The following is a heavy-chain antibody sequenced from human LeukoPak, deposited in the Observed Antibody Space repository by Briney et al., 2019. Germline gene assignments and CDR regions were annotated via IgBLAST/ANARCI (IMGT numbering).Heavy chain of an antibody. J-gene: IGHJ4*02. CDR2: IYYSGST. CDR3: AREVIVVVPAAIYVDY. CDR1: GGSISSGGYY. D-gene: IGHD2-2*01. V-gene: IGHV4-31*03. Sequence: KPSQTLSLTCTVSGGSISSGGYYWSWIRQHPGKGLEWIGYIYYSGSTYYNPSLKSRVTISVDTSKNQFSLKLSSVTAADTAVYYCAREVIVVVPAAIYVDYWGQGTLVTVSS.